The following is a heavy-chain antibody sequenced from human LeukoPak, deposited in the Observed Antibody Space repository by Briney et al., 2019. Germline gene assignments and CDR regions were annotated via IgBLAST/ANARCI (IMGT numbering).Heavy chain of an antibody. CDR1: GFTFSSYG. Sequence: GGSLRLSCAASGFTFSSYGMNWVRQAPGKGLEWVSSISTSSGYIYYADSVKGRFTISRDNAKNSLYLQMNSLRAEDTAVYYCARESIAAAGGYFDYWGQGTLVTVSS. CDR2: ISTSSGYI. D-gene: IGHD6-13*01. CDR3: ARESIAAAGGYFDY. J-gene: IGHJ4*02. V-gene: IGHV3-21*01.